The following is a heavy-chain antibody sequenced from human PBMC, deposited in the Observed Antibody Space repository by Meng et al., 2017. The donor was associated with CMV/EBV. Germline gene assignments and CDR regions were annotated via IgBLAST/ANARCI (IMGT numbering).Heavy chain of an antibody. J-gene: IGHJ5*02. CDR1: GYTFTSYG. CDR3: ARDPGIAVAGSFDP. V-gene: IGHV1-18*01. D-gene: IGHD6-19*01. Sequence: ASGYTFTSYGIIWVRQAPGQGLEWMGWISAYNGNTNYAQKLQGRVTMTTDTSTSTAYMELRSLRSDDTAVYYCARDPGIAVAGSFDPWGQGTLVTVSS. CDR2: ISAYNGNT.